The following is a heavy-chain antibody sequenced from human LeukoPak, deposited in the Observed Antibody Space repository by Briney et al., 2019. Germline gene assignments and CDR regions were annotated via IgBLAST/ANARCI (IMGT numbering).Heavy chain of an antibody. D-gene: IGHD3-16*02. J-gene: IGHJ4*02. Sequence: KPSETLSLTCAVYGGSFSGYYGSWIRQPPPKGLEWIGEINHSGSTNYNPSLKSRVTISVDTSKNQFSLKLSSVTAADTAVYYCARGRNHGQYYDYVWGSYRLFDYWGQGTLVTVSS. V-gene: IGHV4-34*01. CDR1: GGSFSGYY. CDR3: ARGRNHGQYYDYVWGSYRLFDY. CDR2: INHSGST.